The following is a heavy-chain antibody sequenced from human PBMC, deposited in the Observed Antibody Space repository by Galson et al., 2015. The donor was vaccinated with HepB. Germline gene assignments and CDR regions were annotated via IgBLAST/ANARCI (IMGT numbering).Heavy chain of an antibody. CDR2: VYDSGSA. D-gene: IGHD5-24*01. CDR1: GGSISSGGYS. V-gene: IGHV4-30-2*03. J-gene: IGHJ4*02. CDR3: ARHEMGPNTPFSF. Sequence: TLSLPCAVSGGSISSGGYSWTWIRQPPGKGLEWIGYVYDSGSAYYNSSLKSRVTISVDTSKNQFSLKLSSVTAADTAAYYCARHEMGPNTPFSFWGQGTLVTVSS.